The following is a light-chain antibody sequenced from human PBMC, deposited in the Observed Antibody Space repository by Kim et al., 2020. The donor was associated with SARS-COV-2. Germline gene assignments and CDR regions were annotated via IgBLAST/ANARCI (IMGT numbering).Light chain of an antibody. CDR2: GKN. CDR1: SLRSYY. J-gene: IGLJ2*01. V-gene: IGLV3-19*01. Sequence: SSELTQDPAVSVALGQTVRITCQGDSLRSYYASWYQQKPGQAPILVIYGKNNRPSGIPDRFSGSSSGNTASLTITGTQAGDEADYYCNSRDSNDNAAVGG. CDR3: NSRDSNDNAA.